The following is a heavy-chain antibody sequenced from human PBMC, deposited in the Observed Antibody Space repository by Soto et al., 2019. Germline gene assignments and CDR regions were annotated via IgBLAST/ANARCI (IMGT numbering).Heavy chain of an antibody. D-gene: IGHD6-13*01. V-gene: IGHV3-74*01. J-gene: IGHJ3*02. Sequence: EVQLVESGGGLVQPGGSLRLSCAASAFTFSSYWMHWVRQAPGKGLVWVSRIDGDGSRTNYADSVKGRFTISRDNAKNTLFLQMNSLSAEDTAVYYCARVDRSGWLPMWVQGTVVTVSS. CDR1: AFTFSSYW. CDR3: ARVDRSGWLPM. CDR2: IDGDGSRT.